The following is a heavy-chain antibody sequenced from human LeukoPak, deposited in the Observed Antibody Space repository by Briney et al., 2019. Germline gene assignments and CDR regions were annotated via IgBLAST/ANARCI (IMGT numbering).Heavy chain of an antibody. V-gene: IGHV3-53*01. CDR3: ARGPTVSSTWDY. CDR2: IYGGDNR. Sequence: GGSLRLSCAASGFTVSSAYVSWVRQPPGKGLEWVSSIYGGDNREYSDSVKGRFTISRDDSKNTVSLQMSSLRVEDTAVYYCARGPTVSSTWDYWGQGTLVTVSP. D-gene: IGHD2-2*01. J-gene: IGHJ4*02. CDR1: GFTVSSAY.